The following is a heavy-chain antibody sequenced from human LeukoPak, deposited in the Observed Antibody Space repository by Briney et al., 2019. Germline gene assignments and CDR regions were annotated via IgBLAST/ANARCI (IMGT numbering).Heavy chain of an antibody. CDR1: GFTFSRYA. D-gene: IGHD2-15*01. CDR3: AKAGSHTFFDY. Sequence: GGSLRLSCAASGFTFSRYAMNWVRQAPGRGLEWVSAVSRSGDTTYYADSVKGRFTISRDNSRNTLYLQMNSLRAEDTAVYYCAKAGSHTFFDYWGQGTLVTVSS. J-gene: IGHJ4*02. V-gene: IGHV3-23*01. CDR2: VSRSGDTT.